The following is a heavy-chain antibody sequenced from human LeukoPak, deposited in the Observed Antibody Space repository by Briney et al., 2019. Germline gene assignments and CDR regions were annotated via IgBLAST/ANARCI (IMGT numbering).Heavy chain of an antibody. V-gene: IGHV1-46*01. CDR2: INPISGST. CDR3: ARGPDYGGPDY. Sequence: ASVKVSCKASGYTFTNYFMHWVRQAPGQGLEWMAIINPISGSTTYAQKFQGRVTMTTDTSTHTVYMELSSLRSEDTAVYYCARGPDYGGPDYWGQGTLVTVSS. D-gene: IGHD4-23*01. CDR1: GYTFTNYF. J-gene: IGHJ4*02.